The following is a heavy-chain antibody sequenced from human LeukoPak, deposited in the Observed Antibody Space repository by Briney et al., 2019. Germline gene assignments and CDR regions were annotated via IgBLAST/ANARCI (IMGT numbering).Heavy chain of an antibody. V-gene: IGHV4-59*01. J-gene: IGHJ5*02. D-gene: IGHD1-1*01. CDR1: GGSISGYY. Sequence: PSETLSLTCTVSGGSISGYYWSWIRQPPGKGLEWIGFISYSGSTTYNPSLKSRVTISVDASKSQFSLKLHSVTAADTAVYYCARHSMPGTTLNWFDPWGQGTLVTVSS. CDR3: ARHSMPGTTLNWFDP. CDR2: ISYSGST.